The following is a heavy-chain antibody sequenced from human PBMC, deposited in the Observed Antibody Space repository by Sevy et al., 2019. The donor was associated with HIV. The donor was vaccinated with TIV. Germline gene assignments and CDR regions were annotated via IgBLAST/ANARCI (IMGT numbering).Heavy chain of an antibody. CDR3: VGSGYPNYFDS. Sequence: GRSLRLSCAASGFTFSNSGMHWVRQAPDKGLEWVAVIWPDEYTTYYVDSVKGRFTISRDNSKNALYLQMNRLRVEDTALYYCVGSGYPNYFDSWGQGIQVTVSS. CDR2: IWPDEYTT. D-gene: IGHD6-25*01. V-gene: IGHV3-33*01. J-gene: IGHJ4*02. CDR1: GFTFSNSG.